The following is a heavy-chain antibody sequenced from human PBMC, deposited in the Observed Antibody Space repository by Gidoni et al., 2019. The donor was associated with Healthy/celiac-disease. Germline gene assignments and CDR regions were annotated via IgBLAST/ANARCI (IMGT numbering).Heavy chain of an antibody. CDR2: IYWNDDK. D-gene: IGHD2-2*01. CDR1: GFSLSTSGVG. J-gene: IGHJ5*02. V-gene: IGHV2-5*01. CDR3: AHYTFCSSTSCSPWRVYWFDP. Sequence: QITLKESGPTLVKPTQTLTLTCTFSGFSLSTSGVGVGWIRQPPGKALEWLALIYWNDDKRYSPSLKSRLTITKDTSKNQVVLTMTNMDPVDTATYYCAHYTFCSSTSCSPWRVYWFDPWGQGTLVTVSS.